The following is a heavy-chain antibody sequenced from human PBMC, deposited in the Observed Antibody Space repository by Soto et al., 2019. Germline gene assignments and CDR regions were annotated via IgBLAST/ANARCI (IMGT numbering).Heavy chain of an antibody. J-gene: IGHJ6*02. D-gene: IGHD6-13*01. CDR1: GFTFSSYD. V-gene: IGHV3-13*01. CDR2: IGTAGDT. CDR3: ARDRTMYSSSWYRNYYYYYGMDV. Sequence: GGSLRLSCAASGFTFSSYDMHWVRQATGKGLEWVSAIGTAGDTYYPGSGKGRFTISRENAKNSLYLQMNSLRAEDTAVYYCARDRTMYSSSWYRNYYYYYGMDVWGQGTTVTVSS.